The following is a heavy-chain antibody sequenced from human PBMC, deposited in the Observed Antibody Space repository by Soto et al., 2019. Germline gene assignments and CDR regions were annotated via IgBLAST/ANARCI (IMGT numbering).Heavy chain of an antibody. CDR2: ISAYNGNT. V-gene: IGHV1-18*01. CDR1: GYTFTSYG. CDR3: AREYPSGYYERRPAYYYYSGMDV. J-gene: IGHJ6*02. Sequence: ASVKVSCKASGYTFTSYGSSWVRQAPGQGLEWMGWISAYNGNTDYAQKLQGRVTMTTDTSTSTAYMELRSLRSDDTAVYYCAREYPSGYYERRPAYYYYSGMDVWGQGTTVTVSS. D-gene: IGHD3-3*01.